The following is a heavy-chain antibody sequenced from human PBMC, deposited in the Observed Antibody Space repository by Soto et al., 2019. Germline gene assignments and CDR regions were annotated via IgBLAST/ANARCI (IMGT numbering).Heavy chain of an antibody. J-gene: IGHJ4*02. CDR2: TYYRSKWYN. D-gene: IGHD2-8*02. V-gene: IGHV6-1*01. Sequence: PSQTLSLTCAISGDSVSSNSGAWNWIRQSPSRGLEWIGRTYYRSKWYNGYAVSVKSRITINPDTSKNQFSLQLSSVTPEDTAVSYCTGQCPAGAIDXWGQGTQVTVSX. CDR3: TGQCPAGAIDX. CDR1: GDSVSSNSGA.